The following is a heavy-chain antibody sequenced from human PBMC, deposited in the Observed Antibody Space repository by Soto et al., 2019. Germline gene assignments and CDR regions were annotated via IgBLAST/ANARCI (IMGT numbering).Heavy chain of an antibody. CDR1: GFTFSDYW. Sequence: EVQLVESGGGLVQPGGSLRLSCAASGFTFSDYWMSWVRQAPGKGLECVANIKRDGSEKYYVDPVKGRFTISRDNAKNSLSLQMNSLRAEDPAVYYCATSMGRGGNDYWGQGTLVTVSS. CDR3: ATSMGRGGNDY. D-gene: IGHD3-10*01. V-gene: IGHV3-7*05. J-gene: IGHJ4*02. CDR2: IKRDGSEK.